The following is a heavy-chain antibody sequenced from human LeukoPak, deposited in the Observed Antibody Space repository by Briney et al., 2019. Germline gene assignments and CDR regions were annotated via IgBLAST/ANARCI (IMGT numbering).Heavy chain of an antibody. Sequence: GGSLRLSCAASGFTFSSYAMHWVHQAPGKGLEWVAVISYDGSNKYYADSVKGRFTISRDNSKNTLYLQMNSLRAEDTAVHYCARRGYCSSSSCYYYYYYYMDVWGKGTTVTVSS. J-gene: IGHJ6*03. V-gene: IGHV3-30*01. CDR2: ISYDGSNK. D-gene: IGHD2-2*01. CDR3: ARRGYCSSSSCYYYYYYYMDV. CDR1: GFTFSSYA.